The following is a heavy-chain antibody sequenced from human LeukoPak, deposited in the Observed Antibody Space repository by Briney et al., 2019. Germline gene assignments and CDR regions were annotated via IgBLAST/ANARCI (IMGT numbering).Heavy chain of an antibody. D-gene: IGHD6-19*01. V-gene: IGHV3-43*02. Sequence: GGPVTLLCSASGFILSDCAMHGVREVRERGREGVAFISWDGYDTYYAASVKGRFTISRDNSKGSLYLKMNSLRIEDLDLYFCAKDRSAGGLAVAGTDDGMEVWGQGTTVTVSS. CDR3: AKDRSAGGLAVAGTDDGMEV. CDR1: GFILSDCA. CDR2: ISWDGYDT. J-gene: IGHJ6*02.